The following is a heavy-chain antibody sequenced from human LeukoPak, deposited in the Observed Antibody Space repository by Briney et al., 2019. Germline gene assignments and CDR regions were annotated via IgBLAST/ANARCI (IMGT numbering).Heavy chain of an antibody. Sequence: GGSLRLSCAASGFTFSRHAMTWVRQAPGKGLEWVSTMGDDFTGTFYAASVKGRFTISRDNSKNMLYLQMNSLRAEDTAVYYCARHPEPGYCSSTSCHESYFDYWGQGTLVTVSS. J-gene: IGHJ4*02. CDR2: MGDDFTGT. CDR3: ARHPEPGYCSSTSCHESYFDY. CDR1: GFTFSRHA. V-gene: IGHV3-23*01. D-gene: IGHD2-2*01.